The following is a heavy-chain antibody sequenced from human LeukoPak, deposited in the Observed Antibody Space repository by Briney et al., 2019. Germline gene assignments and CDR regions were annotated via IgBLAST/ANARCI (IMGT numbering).Heavy chain of an antibody. D-gene: IGHD3-22*01. J-gene: IGHJ4*02. CDR3: ATVLRRTYYYDSSGYYQD. Sequence: ASVKVSCKASGYTFTGYYMHSVRQAPGLGLEWMGWINPNSGGTNYAQKFQGRVTMTRDTSISTAYMELSRLRSDDTAVYYCATVLRRTYYYDSSGYYQDWGQGTLVTVSS. CDR2: INPNSGGT. CDR1: GYTFTGYY. V-gene: IGHV1-2*02.